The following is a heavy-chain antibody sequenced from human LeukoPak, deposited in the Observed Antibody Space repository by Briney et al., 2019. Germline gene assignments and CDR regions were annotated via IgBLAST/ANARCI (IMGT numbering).Heavy chain of an antibody. J-gene: IGHJ4*02. D-gene: IGHD6-6*01. Sequence: GTSLRLSCAASGLTFSSYTMNWVRQAPGKGLEWVSSITSSSSYIYYADSVKGRFTISRDNAKNSLYLQMNSLRAEDTAVYYCARDPSYSSSGGYWGQGTLVTVSS. CDR3: ARDPSYSSSGGY. CDR2: ITSSSSYI. V-gene: IGHV3-21*01. CDR1: GLTFSSYT.